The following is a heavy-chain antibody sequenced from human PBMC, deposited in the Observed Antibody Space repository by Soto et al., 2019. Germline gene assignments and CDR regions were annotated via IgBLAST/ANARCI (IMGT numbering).Heavy chain of an antibody. D-gene: IGHD3-3*01. J-gene: IGHJ4*02. CDR3: AKDLGLRFWYYDFWSGYYNPIFDY. CDR2: ISGSGGST. CDR1: GFTFSSYA. V-gene: IGHV3-23*01. Sequence: GGSLRLSCAAAGFTFSSYAMSWVRQAPGKGLEWVSAISGSGGSTYYADSVKGRFTISRDNSKNTLYLQMNSLRAEDTAVYYCAKDLGLRFWYYDFWSGYYNPIFDYWGQGTLVTVSS.